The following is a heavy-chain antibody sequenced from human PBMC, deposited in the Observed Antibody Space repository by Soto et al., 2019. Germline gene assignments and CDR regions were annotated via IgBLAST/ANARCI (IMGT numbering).Heavy chain of an antibody. J-gene: IGHJ4*02. CDR1: GGTFSSYA. V-gene: IGHV1-69*13. D-gene: IGHD2-15*01. CDR2: IIPIFGTA. Sequence: ASVKVSCKASGGTFSSYAISWVRQAPGQGLEWMGGIIPIFGTANYAQKFQGRVTITADESTSTAYMELSSLRSEDTAVYYCARGRLSGNDFDYWGQGTLVTVSS. CDR3: ARGRLSGNDFDY.